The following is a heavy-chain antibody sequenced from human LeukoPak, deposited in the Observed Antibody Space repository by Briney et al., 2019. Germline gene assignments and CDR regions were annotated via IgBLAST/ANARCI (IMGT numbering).Heavy chain of an antibody. V-gene: IGHV3-43*02. Sequence: GGSLRLSCAASGFTFDDYAMHWVRQAPGKGLEWVSLISGDGGSTYYADSVKGRFTISRDNSKNSLYLQMNSLRTEDTALYYCAKEYPGIAAAVYYYYGMDVWGQGTTVTVSS. D-gene: IGHD6-13*01. CDR2: ISGDGGST. CDR1: GFTFDDYA. J-gene: IGHJ6*02. CDR3: AKEYPGIAAAVYYYYGMDV.